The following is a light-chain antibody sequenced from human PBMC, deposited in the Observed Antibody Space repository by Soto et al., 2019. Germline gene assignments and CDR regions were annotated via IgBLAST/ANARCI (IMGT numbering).Light chain of an antibody. Sequence: EIVLTQSPGTLSVSPGESATLACRASQSVSSNYLAWYQEKPGQPPRLLIYGASSQATGIPDRFSGSGSGAEFTPPILTIEPGDFPGYYCPQYHRMPRMFRQGTRVDNK. J-gene: IGKJ1*01. CDR1: QSVSSNY. V-gene: IGKV3-20*01. CDR3: PQYHRMPRM. CDR2: GAS.